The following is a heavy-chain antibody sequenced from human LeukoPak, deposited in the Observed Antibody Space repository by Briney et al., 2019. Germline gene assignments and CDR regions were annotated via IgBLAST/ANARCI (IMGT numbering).Heavy chain of an antibody. J-gene: IGHJ5*02. Sequence: SETLSLTCTVSGSSISSYHWTWIRQPAGKELEWIGRLSASGSTNFNPSLKSRVTISVDKSKKQFSLKVSSVTAADTAVYSCARDADGAAQFDPWGQGTLVTVSS. D-gene: IGHD6-13*01. CDR2: LSASGST. CDR3: ARDADGAAQFDP. V-gene: IGHV4-4*07. CDR1: GSSISSYH.